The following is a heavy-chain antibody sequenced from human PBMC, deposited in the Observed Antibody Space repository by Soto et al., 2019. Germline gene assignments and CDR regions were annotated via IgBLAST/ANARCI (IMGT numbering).Heavy chain of an antibody. CDR3: AGYPASPNCTHS. J-gene: IGHJ4*02. D-gene: IGHD2-8*01. Sequence: TLALGCGVPGESLTDGFYSAWIRRAPGKGLEWIGSVYPSGNTYYNPSLKSRVTISVDTPKNQFSLTLNSVTAADTALYYCAGYPASPNCTHSCGPGTLVSLS. V-gene: IGHV4-38-2*01. CDR1: GESLTDGFY. CDR2: VYPSGNT.